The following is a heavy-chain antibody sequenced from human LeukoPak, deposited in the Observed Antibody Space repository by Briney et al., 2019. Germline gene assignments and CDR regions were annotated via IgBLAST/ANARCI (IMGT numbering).Heavy chain of an antibody. CDR3: ARGPLELLWFGELSTVLHLDY. J-gene: IGHJ4*02. V-gene: IGHV3-23*01. CDR2: LSDSGGST. Sequence: GGSLRPSCAPSLFTLSEYAMSWVCHAPRKGLESVSSLSDSGGSTYYTDSVKGRFTISRDNSKNSLYLQMNSLRAEHTAVYYCARGPLELLWFGELSTVLHLDYGGQGTLVTVS. D-gene: IGHD3-10*01. CDR1: LFTLSEYA.